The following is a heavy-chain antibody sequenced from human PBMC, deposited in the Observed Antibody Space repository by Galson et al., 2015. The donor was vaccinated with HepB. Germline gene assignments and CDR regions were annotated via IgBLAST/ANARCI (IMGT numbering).Heavy chain of an antibody. J-gene: IGHJ5*02. Sequence: SVKVSCKASGGTLSSYPFSWVRQAPGQGLEWVGRIIPIDDKADYAQKFQGRVTITADKSTTTAYMELSGLTSEDTAVYYCARPRSDAASRGLWCDPWGQGTLVIVSS. CDR1: GGTLSSYP. V-gene: IGHV1-69*02. CDR2: IIPIDDKA. CDR3: ARPRSDAASRGLWCDP. D-gene: IGHD3-10*01.